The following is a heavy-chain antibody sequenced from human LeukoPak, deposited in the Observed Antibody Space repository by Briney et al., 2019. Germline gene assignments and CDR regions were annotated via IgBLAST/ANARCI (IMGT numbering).Heavy chain of an antibody. CDR3: ARGRRYYYDSSGYSEANWFDP. CDR1: GYTFTSYD. V-gene: IGHV1-8*01. CDR2: MNPNSGNT. J-gene: IGHJ5*02. D-gene: IGHD3-22*01. Sequence: ASVKVSCKASGYTFTSYDINWVRQATGQGLEWMGWMNPNSGNTGYAQRFQGRVTMTRNTSISTAYMELSSLRSEDTAVYYCARGRRYYYDSSGYSEANWFDPWGQGTLVTVSS.